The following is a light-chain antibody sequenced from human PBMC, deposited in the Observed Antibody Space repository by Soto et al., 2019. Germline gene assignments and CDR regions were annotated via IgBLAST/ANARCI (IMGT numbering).Light chain of an antibody. CDR1: QSVGNY. Sequence: EKVLTQSPATLSLSPGERATLSCRASQSVGNYVAWYQQKPGQAPRLLIYGASTRAAGIQDRFSGSGSGTDFTLTITRLEPEDSAVYFCQQYTGPPTTFGQGTRLEIK. CDR2: GAS. J-gene: IGKJ5*01. CDR3: QQYTGPPTT. V-gene: IGKV3-11*01.